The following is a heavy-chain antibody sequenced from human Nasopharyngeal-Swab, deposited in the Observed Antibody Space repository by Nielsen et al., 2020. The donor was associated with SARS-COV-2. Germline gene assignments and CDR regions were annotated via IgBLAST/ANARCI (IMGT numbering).Heavy chain of an antibody. D-gene: IGHD5-12*01. Sequence: GGSLRLSCAASGFTFSSYAMHWVRQAPGEGLEWVAVISYDGSNKYYADSVKGRFTISRDNSKNTLYLQMNSLRAEDTAVYYCARDPDVDIVATDAFDIWGQGTMVTVSS. CDR3: ARDPDVDIVATDAFDI. CDR2: ISYDGSNK. V-gene: IGHV3-30-3*01. CDR1: GFTFSSYA. J-gene: IGHJ3*02.